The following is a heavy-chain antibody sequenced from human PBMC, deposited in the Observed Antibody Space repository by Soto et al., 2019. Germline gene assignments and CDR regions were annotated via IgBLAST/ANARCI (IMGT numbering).Heavy chain of an antibody. CDR2: IYSGGST. CDR3: ATEGIAARLVY. J-gene: IGHJ4*02. D-gene: IGHD6-6*01. V-gene: IGHV3-53*01. CDR1: GFTVSTNY. Sequence: PGGSLRLSCAASGFTVSTNYISWVRQAPGKGLEWVSVIYSGGSTYYADSVKGRFTISRDNSKNTLYLQMNSLRAEDTAVYYCATEGIAARLVYWGQGTLVTVSS.